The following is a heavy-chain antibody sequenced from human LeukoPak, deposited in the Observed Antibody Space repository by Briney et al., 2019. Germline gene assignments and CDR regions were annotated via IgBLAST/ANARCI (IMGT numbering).Heavy chain of an antibody. Sequence: GESLEISCKGSGYSFTSYWIGWVRQMPGKGLEWMGIIYPGDSDTRYSPSFQGQVTISADKSISTAYLQWSSLKASDTAMYYCARVVHYDSSGYNGLFDYWGQGTLVTVSS. CDR2: IYPGDSDT. V-gene: IGHV5-51*01. D-gene: IGHD3-22*01. J-gene: IGHJ4*02. CDR3: ARVVHYDSSGYNGLFDY. CDR1: GYSFTSYW.